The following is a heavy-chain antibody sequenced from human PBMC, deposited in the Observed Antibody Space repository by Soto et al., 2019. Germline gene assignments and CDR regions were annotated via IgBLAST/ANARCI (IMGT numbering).Heavy chain of an antibody. J-gene: IGHJ4*02. Sequence: QVQLVESGGGVVQPGRSLRLSCAASGFTFRSYGMFWVRQAPGKGLEWVALIWYDGSKKYYADSVKGRFTISRDDSKNTLNLQMNSLRAEDTAVYHCARGLGTYPGSYFDYWGQGTLVTVSS. D-gene: IGHD2-15*01. CDR2: IWYDGSKK. V-gene: IGHV3-33*01. CDR3: ARGLGTYPGSYFDY. CDR1: GFTFRSYG.